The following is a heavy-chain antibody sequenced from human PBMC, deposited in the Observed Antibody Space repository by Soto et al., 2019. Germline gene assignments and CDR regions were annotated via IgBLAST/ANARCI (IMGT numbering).Heavy chain of an antibody. J-gene: IGHJ4*02. Sequence: QVQLEESVGGVVQPGRSLRLSCTASGFTFSSYGMHWVRQAPGKGLEWEAVIWYDGSNKYYADFVKGRFTISRDNSKNTLYLQMNSLRSEDTAVYYCASRSPALYYWGQGTLVTVSS. CDR3: ASRSPALYY. CDR2: IWYDGSNK. V-gene: IGHV3-33*01. D-gene: IGHD2-2*01. CDR1: GFTFSSYG.